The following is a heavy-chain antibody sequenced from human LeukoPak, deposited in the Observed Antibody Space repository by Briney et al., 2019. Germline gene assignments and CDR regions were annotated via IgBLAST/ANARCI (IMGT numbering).Heavy chain of an antibody. CDR1: GGSISSSSYY. Sequence: PSETLSLTCTVSGGSISSSSYYWGWIRQPPGKGLEWIGEINHSGSTNYNPSLKSRVTISVDTSKNQFSLKLSSVTAADTAVYYCARALRGYRSQDYWGQGTLVTVSS. D-gene: IGHD5-18*01. CDR3: ARALRGYRSQDY. V-gene: IGHV4-39*07. J-gene: IGHJ4*02. CDR2: INHSGST.